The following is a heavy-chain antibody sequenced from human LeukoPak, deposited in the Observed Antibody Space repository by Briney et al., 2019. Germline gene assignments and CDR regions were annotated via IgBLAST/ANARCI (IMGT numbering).Heavy chain of an antibody. Sequence: ASVKVSCTASGYTFTDYFIHWVRQAPGQGLEWMGSFNPNSGVTNYAQNFQGRVTMTRDTSISTAYMELSRLRSDDTAVYYCARGGVVTATSWFDPWGQGTLVTVSS. CDR3: ARGGVVTATSWFDP. CDR2: FNPNSGVT. J-gene: IGHJ5*02. CDR1: GYTFTDYF. V-gene: IGHV1-2*02. D-gene: IGHD2-15*01.